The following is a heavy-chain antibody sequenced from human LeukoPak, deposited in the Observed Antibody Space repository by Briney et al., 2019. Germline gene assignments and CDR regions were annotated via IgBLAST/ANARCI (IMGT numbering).Heavy chain of an antibody. CDR3: VSGMAPAH. J-gene: IGHJ4*02. CDR1: GFTFSDYW. V-gene: IGHV3-7*01. Sequence: GGALTLSCAASGFTFSDYWMSWVRPAPGKGLEWVANIKKDGGDKYYVDSLKGRFTISRDNTKNSLYLQMTRLRAEDTPVYYCVSGMAPAHWGQGTLVTVSS. CDR2: IKKDGGDK. D-gene: IGHD2-2*01.